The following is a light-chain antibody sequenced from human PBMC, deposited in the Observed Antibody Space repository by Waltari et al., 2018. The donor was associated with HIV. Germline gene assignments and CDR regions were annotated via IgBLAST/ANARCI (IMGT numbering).Light chain of an antibody. CDR2: EVS. Sequence: QSALTQPASVSGSPGQSITISCTGTSSDVGGYNLVSWYQQHPGKAPKLMIYEVSKRPSGVSKCSSGSKSGNTASLTIPGLQAEDEADYYCCAYAGSTTYVIFGGGTKLTVL. CDR1: SSDVGGYNL. CDR3: CAYAGSTTYVI. J-gene: IGLJ2*01. V-gene: IGLV2-23*02.